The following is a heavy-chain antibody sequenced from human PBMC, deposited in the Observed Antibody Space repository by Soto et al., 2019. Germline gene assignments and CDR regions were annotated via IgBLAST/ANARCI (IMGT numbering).Heavy chain of an antibody. CDR1: GGSISSSSYY. CDR2: IYYSGST. CDR3: ARQPAYYYDSSGYYLDY. D-gene: IGHD3-22*01. J-gene: IGHJ4*02. Sequence: SETLSLTCTVSGGSISSSSYYWGWIRQPPGKGLEWIGSIYYSGSTYYNPSLKSRVTISVDTSKNHFSLKLSSVTAADTAVYYCARQPAYYYDSSGYYLDYWGQGTLVTVSS. V-gene: IGHV4-39*01.